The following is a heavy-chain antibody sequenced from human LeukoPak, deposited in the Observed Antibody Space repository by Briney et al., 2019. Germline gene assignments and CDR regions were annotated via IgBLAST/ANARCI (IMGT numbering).Heavy chain of an antibody. V-gene: IGHV3-30-3*01. CDR3: ARDLIERYTFHY. J-gene: IGHJ4*01. D-gene: IGHD2-21*01. CDR2: MSPDGNKK. CDR1: GFTFSDYN. Sequence: GGSLRLSCAASGFTFSDYNMHWVRQAPGKGLDWVALMSPDGNKKYYADSVKGRFTISRDNSKNTVDLQLNSLRAEDTAVYYCARDLIERYTFHYCSHGTLVTVSS.